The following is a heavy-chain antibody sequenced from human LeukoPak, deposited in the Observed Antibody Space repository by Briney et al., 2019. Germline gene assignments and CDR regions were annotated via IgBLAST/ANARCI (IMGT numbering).Heavy chain of an antibody. CDR3: AKDLYYFGSGSHDY. Sequence: PGASLRLSCAASGFIFSSYAMSWVRQAPGKGLEWVSGISGSADITDYADSVKGRFTISRDNSKNTLYLQMNSLRAEDTAVYYCAKDLYYFGSGSHDYWGQGTLVTVSS. J-gene: IGHJ4*02. D-gene: IGHD3-10*01. CDR2: ISGSADIT. V-gene: IGHV3-23*01. CDR1: GFIFSSYA.